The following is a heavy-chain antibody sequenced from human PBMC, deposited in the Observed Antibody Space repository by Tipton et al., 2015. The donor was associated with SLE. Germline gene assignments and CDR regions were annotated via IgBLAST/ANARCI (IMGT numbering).Heavy chain of an antibody. CDR2: ISAYNGNT. J-gene: IGHJ5*02. Sequence: QLVQSGAEVKKPGASVKVSCKASGYTFTSYGISWVRQAPGQGPEWMGWISAYNGNTNYAQKLQGRVTMTTDTSTSTAYMELRSLRSDDTAVYYCARDISTIFGVVIYNWFDPWGQGTLVTVSS. CDR1: GYTFTSYG. D-gene: IGHD3-3*01. V-gene: IGHV1-18*01. CDR3: ARDISTIFGVVIYNWFDP.